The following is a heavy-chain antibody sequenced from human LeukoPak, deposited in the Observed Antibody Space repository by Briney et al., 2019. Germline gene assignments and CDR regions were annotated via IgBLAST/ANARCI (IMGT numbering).Heavy chain of an antibody. J-gene: IGHJ1*01. CDR1: GFTFSSCA. CDR3: ANSTDYGDHGNFQH. D-gene: IGHD4-17*01. Sequence: PGGSLRLSCAASGFTFSSCAMSWVRQAPGKGLEWVSAISGSGGSTYYADSVKGRFTISRDNSKNTLYLQMNSLRAEDTAVYYCANSTDYGDHGNFQHWGQGTLVTVSS. CDR2: ISGSGGST. V-gene: IGHV3-23*01.